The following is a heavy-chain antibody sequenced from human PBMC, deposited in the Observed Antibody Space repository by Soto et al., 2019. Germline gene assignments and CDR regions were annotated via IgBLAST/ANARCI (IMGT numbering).Heavy chain of an antibody. CDR3: ARSMTTVADFDY. Sequence: QVQVVESGGGVVQPGRSLRLSCAASGFTFSNFAMHWVRQAPGKGLEWEALMSYDGSKKYNADSVKGRCTISRDNSKNTLYLQMNSLRADDTAVYYCARSMTTVADFDYWGQGTLVTVSS. V-gene: IGHV3-30-3*01. D-gene: IGHD4-17*01. CDR2: MSYDGSKK. J-gene: IGHJ4*02. CDR1: GFTFSNFA.